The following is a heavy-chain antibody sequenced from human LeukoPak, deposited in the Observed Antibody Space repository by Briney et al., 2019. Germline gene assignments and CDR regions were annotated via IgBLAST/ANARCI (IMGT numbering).Heavy chain of an antibody. V-gene: IGHV1-46*01. CDR1: GYTFTSYY. D-gene: IGHD3/OR15-3a*01. CDR2: INPSGGST. Sequence: AASVKVSCKASGYTFTSYYMHWVRQAPGQGLEWMGIINPSGGSTSYAQKFQGRVTMTRDTSTSTVYMELSSLRSEDTAVYYCARDWPTPRGTYGMDVWGQGTTVTVSS. CDR3: ARDWPTPRGTYGMDV. J-gene: IGHJ6*02.